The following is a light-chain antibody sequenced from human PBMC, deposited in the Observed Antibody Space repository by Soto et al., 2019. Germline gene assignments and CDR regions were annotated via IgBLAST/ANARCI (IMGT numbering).Light chain of an antibody. V-gene: IGLV2-14*01. CDR2: GVS. Sequence: ALTQPASVSGSPGQSITISCTGTSSDVGGYNYVSWYQHHPGKAPKLMIYGVSNRPSGISNRFSGSKSGSTASLTISGLQAEDEADYYCGSFTSGSTYVFGTGTKVTVL. CDR1: SSDVGGYNY. J-gene: IGLJ1*01. CDR3: GSFTSGSTYV.